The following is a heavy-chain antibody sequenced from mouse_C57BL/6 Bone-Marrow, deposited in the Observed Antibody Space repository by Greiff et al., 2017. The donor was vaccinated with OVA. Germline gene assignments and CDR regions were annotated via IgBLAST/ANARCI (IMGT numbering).Heavy chain of an antibody. D-gene: IGHD1-1*01. CDR3: ARSGITTVEGDFAMDY. CDR2: IYPGSGRT. V-gene: IGHV1-55*01. CDR1: GYPFPRSW. J-gene: IGHJ4*01. Sequence: QVQLQQPGAELVKPGASVKMSCKASGYPFPRSWLTWVKQRPGQGLEWIGDIYPGSGRTNYNEKFKSKATLTVDTSSSTAYMQLSSLTSEDSAVYYCARSGITTVEGDFAMDYWGQGTSVTVSS.